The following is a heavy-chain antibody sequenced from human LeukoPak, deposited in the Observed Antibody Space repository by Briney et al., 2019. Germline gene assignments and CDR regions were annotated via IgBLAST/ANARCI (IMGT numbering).Heavy chain of an antibody. V-gene: IGHV3-48*01. CDR2: ISSSSSTI. J-gene: IGHJ3*02. CDR3: ADGGITDAFDI. Sequence: GGSLRLSCAASGFTFSSYSMNWVRQGPRKGLEWVSYISSSSSTIYYADPVMGRFTISRDNAKNSLYLQMNSLRAEDTAVYYCADGGITDAFDIWGQGTMVTVSS. CDR1: GFTFSSYS. D-gene: IGHD1-14*01.